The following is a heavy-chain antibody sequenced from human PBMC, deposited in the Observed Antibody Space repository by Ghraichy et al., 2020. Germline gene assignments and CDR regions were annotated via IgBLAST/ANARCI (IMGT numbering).Heavy chain of an antibody. CDR2: ISSSSSTI. CDR1: GFTFSSYS. V-gene: IGHV3-48*02. Sequence: LSLTCAASGFTFSSYSMNWVRQAPGKGLEWVSYISSSSSTIYYADSVKGRFTISRDNAKNSLYLQMNSLRDEDTAVYYCARDLCSSTSCYEHGMDVWGQGTTVTVSS. J-gene: IGHJ6*02. D-gene: IGHD2-2*01. CDR3: ARDLCSSTSCYEHGMDV.